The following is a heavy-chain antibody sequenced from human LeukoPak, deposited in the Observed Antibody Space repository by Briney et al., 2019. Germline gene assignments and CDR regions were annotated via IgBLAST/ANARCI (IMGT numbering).Heavy chain of an antibody. V-gene: IGHV3-21*01. CDR1: GFTFSSYS. CDR2: ISSSSSYI. Sequence: GGSLRLSCAASGFTFSSYSMNWVRQAPGKGLEWVSSISSSSSYIYYADSVKGRFSISRDNAKNSLYLQMNSLRAEDTAVYYCARDNRRWLQFWNAFDIWGQGTMVTVSS. CDR3: ARDNRRWLQFWNAFDI. D-gene: IGHD5-24*01. J-gene: IGHJ3*02.